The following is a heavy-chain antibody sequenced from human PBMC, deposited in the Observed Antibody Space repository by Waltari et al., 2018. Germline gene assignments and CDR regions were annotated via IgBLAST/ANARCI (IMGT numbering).Heavy chain of an antibody. CDR1: GYTFTGYY. D-gene: IGHD1-1*01. J-gene: IGHJ4*02. CDR3: ARDGQLEPPE. Sequence: QVQLVQSGAEVKKPGASVKVSCKASGYTFTGYYMHWVRQAPGQGLEWMGWINPNSGGTNHEQKFQGRVTMTRDTSIGTAYMELSRLRSDDTAVYYCARDGQLEPPEWGQGTLVTVSS. V-gene: IGHV1-2*02. CDR2: INPNSGGT.